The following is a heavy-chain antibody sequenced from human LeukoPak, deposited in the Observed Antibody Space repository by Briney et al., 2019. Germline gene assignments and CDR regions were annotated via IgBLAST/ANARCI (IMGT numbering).Heavy chain of an antibody. CDR2: IYSGGST. CDR3: ARGLSGYHNT. V-gene: IGHV3-66*01. D-gene: IGHD5-12*01. CDR1: C. Sequence: CMTWVRQAPGKGLEWVSLIYSGGSTYYADSVKGRFTISRDNSKNTLYLQMNSLRAEDTAVYYCARGLSGYHNTGGQGTLATVSS. J-gene: IGHJ4*02.